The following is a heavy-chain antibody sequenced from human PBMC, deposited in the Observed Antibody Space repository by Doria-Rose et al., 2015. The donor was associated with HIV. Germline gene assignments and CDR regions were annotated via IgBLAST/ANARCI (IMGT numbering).Heavy chain of an antibody. CDR2: ILSDDER. CDR1: GVSLSSPGMG. Sequence: QITLKEFGPVLVKPTETLTLTCTVSGVSLSSPGMGVSWIRQPPGKALEWLANILSDDERSYKTSLKSRLTISRATSKSQVVLTMTDMDPVDTATHYCARIKSSRWYHKYYFDFWGQGTLVIVSA. D-gene: IGHD6-13*01. V-gene: IGHV2-26*01. CDR3: ARIKSSRWYHKYYFDF. J-gene: IGHJ4*02.